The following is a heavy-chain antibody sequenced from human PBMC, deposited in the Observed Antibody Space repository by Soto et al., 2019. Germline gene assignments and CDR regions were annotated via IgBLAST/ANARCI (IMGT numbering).Heavy chain of an antibody. Sequence: HPGGSLRLSCAASGFTFSSYGMHWVRQAPGKGLEWVAVISYDGSNKYYADSVKGRFTISRDNSKNTLYLQMNSLRAEDTAVYYCAKDRGVVVTAMPYYYYYGMDVWGQGTTVTVSS. CDR2: ISYDGSNK. CDR3: AKDRGVVVTAMPYYYYYGMDV. V-gene: IGHV3-30*18. D-gene: IGHD2-21*02. J-gene: IGHJ6*02. CDR1: GFTFSSYG.